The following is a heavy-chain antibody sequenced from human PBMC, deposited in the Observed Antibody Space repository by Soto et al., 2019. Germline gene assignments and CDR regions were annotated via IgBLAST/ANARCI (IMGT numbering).Heavy chain of an antibody. CDR2: ISAYNGNT. Sequence: ASVKVSCKASGYTFTSYGISWVRQAPGQGLEWMGWISAYNGNTNYAQKLQGRVTMTTDTSTSTAYMELRSLRSDDSAVYYCARGRVIDCSSPSCHFDYWGQGTLVTVSS. CDR3: ARGRVIDCSSPSCHFDY. CDR1: GYTFTSYG. V-gene: IGHV1-18*01. D-gene: IGHD2-2*01. J-gene: IGHJ4*02.